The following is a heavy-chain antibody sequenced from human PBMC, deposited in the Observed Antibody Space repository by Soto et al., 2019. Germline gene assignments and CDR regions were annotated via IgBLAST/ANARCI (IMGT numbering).Heavy chain of an antibody. CDR2: ISSTSSYI. Sequence: GGSLRLSCVASGFTFSYYTMNWVRQSPGEGPEWVSSISSTSSYIYYADSVEGRFTISRDNAKNSLYLQMDSLRAGDTARYYCARADYSNSDWFAPWGQGTLVTVSS. CDR3: ARADYSNSDWFAP. V-gene: IGHV3-21*01. CDR1: GFTFSYYT. J-gene: IGHJ5*02. D-gene: IGHD4-4*01.